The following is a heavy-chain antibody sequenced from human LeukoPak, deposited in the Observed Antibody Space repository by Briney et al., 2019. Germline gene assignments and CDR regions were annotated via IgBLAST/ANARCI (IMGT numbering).Heavy chain of an antibody. V-gene: IGHV3-48*01. D-gene: IGHD2-2*01. CDR2: IRGSSTTI. CDR3: ARDARSHCGTDACYGPYFDY. CDR1: GFTFSTSS. J-gene: IGHJ4*02. Sequence: PGGSLRLSCTASGFTFSTSSMNCVRQTPGKGLEWISYIRGSSTTIYYADSVKGRFTISRANGRNSLYLQMNDLRAEDTGVYFCARDARSHCGTDACYGPYFDYWGQGSLVTVSS.